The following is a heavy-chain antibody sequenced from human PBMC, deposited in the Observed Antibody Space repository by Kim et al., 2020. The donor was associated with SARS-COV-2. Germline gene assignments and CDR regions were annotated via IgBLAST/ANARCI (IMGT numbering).Heavy chain of an antibody. V-gene: IGHV1-24*01. CDR3: ATTIYYYGSGSYGGNWFDP. CDR1: GYTLTELS. CDR2: FDPEDGET. J-gene: IGHJ5*02. D-gene: IGHD3-10*01. Sequence: ASVKVSCKVSGYTLTELSMHWVRQAPGKGLEWMGGFDPEDGETIYAQKFQGRVTMTEDTSTDTAYMELSSLRSEDTAVYYCATTIYYYGSGSYGGNWFDPWGQGTLVTVSS.